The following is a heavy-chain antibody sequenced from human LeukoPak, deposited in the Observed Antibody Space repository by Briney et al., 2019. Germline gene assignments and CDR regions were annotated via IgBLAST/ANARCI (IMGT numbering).Heavy chain of an antibody. Sequence: SETLSLTCAVYGGSFSGYYWSWIRQPPGKGLEWIGEINHSGSTNYNPSLKSRVTISVDTSKNQFSLKLSSVTAADTAVYYCARELIHCSGGSCYGTWGQGTLVTVSS. CDR1: GGSFSGYY. CDR2: INHSGST. D-gene: IGHD2-15*01. CDR3: ARELIHCSGGSCYGT. V-gene: IGHV4-34*01. J-gene: IGHJ5*02.